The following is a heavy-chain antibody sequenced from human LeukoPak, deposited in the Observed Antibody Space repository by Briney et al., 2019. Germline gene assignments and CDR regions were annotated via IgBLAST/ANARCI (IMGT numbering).Heavy chain of an antibody. V-gene: IGHV3-11*06. D-gene: IGHD2-2*01. CDR1: GFTFSDYY. CDR3: ARGDCSSTSCYGYYYYYGMDV. J-gene: IGHJ6*02. CDR2: ISSSSSYT. Sequence: PGGSLRLSCAASGFTFSDYYMSWIRQAPGKGLEWVSYISSSSSYTNYADPVKGRFTISRDNAKNSLYLQMNSLRAEDTAVYYCARGDCSSTSCYGYYYYYGMDVWGQGTTVTVSS.